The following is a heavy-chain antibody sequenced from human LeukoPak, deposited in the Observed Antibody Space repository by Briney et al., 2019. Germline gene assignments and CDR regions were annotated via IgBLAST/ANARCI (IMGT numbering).Heavy chain of an antibody. D-gene: IGHD3-10*01. CDR3: ARGGRVTMVRGVMRFDY. CDR2: INHSGST. J-gene: IGHJ4*02. CDR1: GGSFSGYY. V-gene: IGHV4-34*01. Sequence: KPSETLSLTCAVYGGSFSGYYWSWIRQPPGKGLEWIGEINHSGSTNYNPSLKSRVTISVDTSKNQFSLKLSSVTAADTAVYYCARGGRVTMVRGVMRFDYWGQGTLVTVSS.